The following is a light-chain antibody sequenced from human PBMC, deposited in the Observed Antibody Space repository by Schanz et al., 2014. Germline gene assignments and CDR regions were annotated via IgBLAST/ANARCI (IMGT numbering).Light chain of an antibody. CDR3: CSYAGSTNLR. CDR1: SSDVGGYNY. J-gene: IGLJ3*02. Sequence: QSALTQPPSASGSPGQSVTFSCTGTSSDVGGYNYVSWYQQHPGKAPKLMIYEVSKRPSGVPDRLSGSKSGNTASLTVSGLKAEDEADYYCCSYAGSTNLRFGGGTKLTVL. V-gene: IGLV2-8*01. CDR2: EVS.